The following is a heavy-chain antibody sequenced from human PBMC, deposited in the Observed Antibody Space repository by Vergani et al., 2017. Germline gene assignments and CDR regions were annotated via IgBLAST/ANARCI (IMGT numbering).Heavy chain of an antibody. J-gene: IGHJ5*02. CDR3: ERGNYYGSGTYVDP. Sequence: ELQLVESGGGLVQPGGSLRLSCAASGSTVSGNYMTWVRQAPGKGLEWVSHIYSGDETYYAESVKGRVPISRDTSKNTLHLQINNLRVEDTAMYYCERGNYYGSGTYVDPLGQGTLVTVSS. CDR2: IYSGDET. D-gene: IGHD3-10*01. V-gene: IGHV3-66*02. CDR1: GSTVSGNY.